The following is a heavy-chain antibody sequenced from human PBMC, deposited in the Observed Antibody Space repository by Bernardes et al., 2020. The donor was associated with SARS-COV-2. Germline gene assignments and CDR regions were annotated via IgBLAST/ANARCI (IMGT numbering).Heavy chain of an antibody. CDR1: GFTFSSYG. CDR3: ARGNKEALAVAGTDYFDY. CDR2: IWYDGSNK. D-gene: IGHD6-19*01. J-gene: IGHJ4*02. V-gene: IGHV3-33*01. Sequence: GGSLRLSRGPSGFTFSSYGMHWVRQAPGKGLEWVAVIWYDGSNKHYADSVKGRFTISRDNFQNTLYLQMNSLTAEDTAVYFCARGNKEALAVAGTDYFDYWGQGILVTVSS.